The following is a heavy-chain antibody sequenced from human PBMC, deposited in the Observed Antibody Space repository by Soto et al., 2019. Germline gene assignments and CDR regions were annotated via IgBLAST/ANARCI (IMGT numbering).Heavy chain of an antibody. CDR1: GFTFSSYG. V-gene: IGHV3-30*18. CDR2: ISYDGSNK. D-gene: IGHD6-13*01. J-gene: IGHJ4*02. Sequence: QVQLVESGGGVVQPGRSLRLSCAASGFTFSSYGMHWVRQAPGKGLEWVAVISYDGSNKYYADSVKGRFTISRDNSKNTRYLQMNSLRAEDTAVYYCAKDEGEQQLVVDYWGQGTLVTVSS. CDR3: AKDEGEQQLVVDY.